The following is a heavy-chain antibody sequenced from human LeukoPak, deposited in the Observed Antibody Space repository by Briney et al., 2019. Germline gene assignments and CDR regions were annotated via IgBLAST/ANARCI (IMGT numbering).Heavy chain of an antibody. Sequence: PGGSLRLSCAASGFTFSSYWMHWVRQAPGKGLVWVSRINSDGSSTSYADSVKGRFTISRDNAKNTLYLQMNSLRAEDTAVYYCARVVTAYYFDYWGQGTLVTVSS. V-gene: IGHV3-74*01. D-gene: IGHD2-21*02. CDR1: GFTFSSYW. J-gene: IGHJ4*02. CDR2: INSDGSST. CDR3: ARVVTAYYFDY.